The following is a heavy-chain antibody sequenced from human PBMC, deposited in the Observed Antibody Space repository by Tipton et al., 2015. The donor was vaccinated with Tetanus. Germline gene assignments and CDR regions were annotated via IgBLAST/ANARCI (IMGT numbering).Heavy chain of an antibody. J-gene: IGHJ4*02. CDR3: ARGCRRDGYNFRSPSPGHTLN. CDR1: GFTFNTYW. V-gene: IGHV3-11*01. D-gene: IGHD5-24*01. Sequence: GSLRLSCAASGFTFNTYWMSWARQAPGKGLEWVSYISSSGSTIYYADSVKGRFTISRDNAKNSLYLQMNSLRAEDTAVYHCARGCRRDGYNFRSPSPGHTLNWGQGTLVTVSS. CDR2: ISSSGSTI.